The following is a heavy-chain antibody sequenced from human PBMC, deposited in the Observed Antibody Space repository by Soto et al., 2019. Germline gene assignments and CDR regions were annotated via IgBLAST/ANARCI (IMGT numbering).Heavy chain of an antibody. D-gene: IGHD1-26*01. J-gene: IGHJ3*02. Sequence: QITLKESGPTLVKPTQTLTLTCTFSGFALSTHGVGAGWIRQPPGKALEWLAIFFWDGDTRYSLSLKSRLTITKDTSRDQVVLTMTNMDPADTATYYCARSRATWVNAFDIWGQGTMVTVSS. CDR2: FFWDGDT. V-gene: IGHV2-5*02. CDR1: GFALSTHGVG. CDR3: ARSRATWVNAFDI.